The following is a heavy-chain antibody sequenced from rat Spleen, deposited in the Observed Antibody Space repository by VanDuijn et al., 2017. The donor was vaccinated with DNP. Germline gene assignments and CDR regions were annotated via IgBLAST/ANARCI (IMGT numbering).Heavy chain of an antibody. V-gene: IGHV2-27*01. D-gene: IGHD1-2*01. CDR1: GFSLTNYH. CDR2: IQSGGSR. Sequence: QVQLKESGPGLVQPSQTLSLTCTVSGFSLTNYHVYWIRQSPGKGLEWMGRIQSGGSRDYNSALKSRLSISRDTSKSQVLLKMNSLQTEDTAMYFCARTAAISTYAMDAWGQGTSVTVSS. CDR3: ARTAAISTYAMDA. J-gene: IGHJ4*01.